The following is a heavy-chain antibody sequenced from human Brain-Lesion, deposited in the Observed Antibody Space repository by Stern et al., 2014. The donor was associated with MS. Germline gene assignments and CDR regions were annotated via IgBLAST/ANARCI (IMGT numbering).Heavy chain of an antibody. CDR1: GFRFSSYA. V-gene: IGHV3-23*04. D-gene: IGHD3-16*02. J-gene: IGHJ3*02. CDR2: ISGSGGST. Sequence: EVQLVESGGGFVQPGGSLRVSCAASGFRFSSYAMSWVRQTPGKGQEWDSGISGSGGSTYYADSVKGRFTISRDKSKNTLFLQMNSLRAEDTAVYYCAKGVWGSYLNAFDMWGQGTMVTVSS. CDR3: AKGVWGSYLNAFDM.